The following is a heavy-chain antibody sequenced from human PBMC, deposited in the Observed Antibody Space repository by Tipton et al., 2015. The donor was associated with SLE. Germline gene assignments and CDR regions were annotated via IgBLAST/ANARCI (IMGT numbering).Heavy chain of an antibody. Sequence: TLSLTCTVSGGSISDYYWTWIRQPPGKGLAWIASIYYRGSIYFNPSLESRVTMSVDTSKNQFSLKLSSLTAADTAVYYCARRVGNWYFDLWGRGTLVTVSS. CDR3: ARRVGNWYFDL. CDR1: GGSISDYY. D-gene: IGHD2-2*01. V-gene: IGHV4-59*04. J-gene: IGHJ2*01. CDR2: IYYRGSI.